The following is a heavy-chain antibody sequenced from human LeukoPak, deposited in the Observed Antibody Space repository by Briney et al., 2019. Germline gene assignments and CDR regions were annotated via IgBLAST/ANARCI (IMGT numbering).Heavy chain of an antibody. CDR2: ISDSGRST. Sequence: GGSLRLSCAVSGLTFSNFKMNWVRQAPGKGLEWVSYISDSGRSTFYADSVKGRFTISRDNAKNSVYLQMNGLRDEDTAVYFCARLLATWDYYYMDVWGKGITVTVSS. V-gene: IGHV3-48*02. J-gene: IGHJ6*03. CDR3: ARLLATWDYYYMDV. D-gene: IGHD3-3*02. CDR1: GLTFSNFK.